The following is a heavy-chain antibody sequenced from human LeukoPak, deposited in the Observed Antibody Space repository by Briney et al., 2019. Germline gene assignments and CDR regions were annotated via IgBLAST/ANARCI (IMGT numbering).Heavy chain of an antibody. V-gene: IGHV1-46*01. CDR2: INPSGGST. J-gene: IGHJ4*02. Sequence: ASVKVSCKASGYIFTSYYMHWVRQAPGQGLEWMGIINPSGGSTSYAQKFQGRVTMTRDTSTSTVYMELSSLRSEDTAVYYCARGAEDTAMVTSIFDYWGQGTLVTVSS. D-gene: IGHD5-18*01. CDR3: ARGAEDTAMVTSIFDY. CDR1: GYIFTSYY.